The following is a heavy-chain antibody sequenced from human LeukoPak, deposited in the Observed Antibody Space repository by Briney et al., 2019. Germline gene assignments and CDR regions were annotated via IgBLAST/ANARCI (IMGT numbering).Heavy chain of an antibody. CDR3: AKGSRGYNPTDDY. CDR2: ISGSGGST. V-gene: IGHV3-23*01. J-gene: IGHJ4*02. D-gene: IGHD1-14*01. Sequence: GGFLRLPCAASGFTFSSYAMSWVRRAPGKGLEWVSAISGSGGSTYYADSVKGRFTISRDNSKNTLYLQMNSLRAEDTAVYYCAKGSRGYNPTDDYWGQGTLVTVSS. CDR1: GFTFSSYA.